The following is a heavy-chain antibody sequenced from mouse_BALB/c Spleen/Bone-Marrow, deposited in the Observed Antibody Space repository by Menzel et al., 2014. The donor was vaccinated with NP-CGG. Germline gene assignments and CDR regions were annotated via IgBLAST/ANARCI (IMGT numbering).Heavy chain of an antibody. CDR1: GYTFTSHY. D-gene: IGHD1-2*01. V-gene: IGHV1S81*02. CDR3: TRLSLLRGYFDY. CDR2: INPNNGGT. J-gene: IGHJ2*01. Sequence: QVQLKESGAELVKPGTSVKLSCKASGYTFTSHYIYWVKQRPGQGLKWIGEINPNNGGTNFNEKFKSKATLTVDKSSSTAYMQLSSLTSEDSAVYCCTRLSLLRGYFDYWGQGTTLTVSS.